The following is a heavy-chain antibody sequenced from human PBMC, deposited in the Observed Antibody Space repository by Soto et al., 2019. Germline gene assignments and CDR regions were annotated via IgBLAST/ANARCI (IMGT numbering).Heavy chain of an antibody. CDR1: GFTFSSYG. J-gene: IGHJ6*02. Sequence: QVQLVESRGGVVQPGRSLRLSCAASGFTFSSYGMHWVRQAPGKGLEWVAVISDDGSNKYYADSVKGRFTISRDNSKNTLYLHMDSLRAEDTAVYYCAKISRAHPYYYYGMDVWGQGTTVTVSS. CDR3: AKISRAHPYYYYGMDV. CDR2: ISDDGSNK. V-gene: IGHV3-30*18.